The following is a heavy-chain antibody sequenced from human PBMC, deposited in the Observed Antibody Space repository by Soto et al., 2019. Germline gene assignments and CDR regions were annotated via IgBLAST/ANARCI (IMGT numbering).Heavy chain of an antibody. CDR1: GFSLSTSGVG. D-gene: IGHD3-3*01. CDR3: AHSPSYYDFWSPTPPDWFDP. V-gene: IGHV2-5*01. J-gene: IGHJ5*02. Sequence: SGPTLVKPTQTLTLTCTFSGFSLSTSGVGVGWIRQPPGKALEWLALIYWNDDKRYSPSLKSRLTITKDTSKNQVVLTMTNMDPVATATYYCAHSPSYYDFWSPTPPDWFDPWGQGTLVTVSS. CDR2: IYWNDDK.